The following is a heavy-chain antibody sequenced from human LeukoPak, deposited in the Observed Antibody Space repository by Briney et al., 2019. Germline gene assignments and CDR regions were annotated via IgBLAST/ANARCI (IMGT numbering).Heavy chain of an antibody. CDR3: AGVAFDDAWDSSGYPTTGFDY. CDR1: GFTFSSYW. D-gene: IGHD3-22*01. J-gene: IGHJ4*02. V-gene: IGHV3-7*01. CDR2: IKQDGSEK. Sequence: GGSLRLSCAASGFTFSSYWMSWVRQAPGKGLEWVANIKQDGSEKYYVGSVKGRFTISRDNAKNSLYLQMNSLRAEDTAVYYCAGVAFDDAWDSSGYPTTGFDYWGQGTLVTVSS.